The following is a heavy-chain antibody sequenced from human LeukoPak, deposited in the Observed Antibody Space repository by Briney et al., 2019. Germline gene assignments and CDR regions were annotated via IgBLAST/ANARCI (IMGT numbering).Heavy chain of an antibody. D-gene: IGHD6-13*01. CDR1: GFTFSSYD. Sequence: GRSLRLSCAATGFTFSSYDMHWVRQAPGKGLEWVAVVSYDGSNKYYADSVKGRFTISRDNSKNTLYLQMNSLRAEDTAVYYCARGRPGIAAAGTPDFDYWGQGTLVTVSS. CDR3: ARGRPGIAAAGTPDFDY. J-gene: IGHJ4*02. V-gene: IGHV3-30*03. CDR2: VSYDGSNK.